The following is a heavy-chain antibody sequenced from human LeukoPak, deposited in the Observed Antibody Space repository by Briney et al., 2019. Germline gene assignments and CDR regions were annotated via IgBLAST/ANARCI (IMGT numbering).Heavy chain of an antibody. Sequence: PGGSLRLSCAASGFTFSNAWMSWVRQAPGKGLEWVGRIKSKTDGGTTEYAAHVKGRFTISRVDSKNTLYLQMNSLKTEDTAVYYCTADIDYDILTGYYLSDYWGQGTLVTVSS. D-gene: IGHD3-9*01. CDR3: TADIDYDILTGYYLSDY. CDR1: GFTFSNAW. J-gene: IGHJ4*02. V-gene: IGHV3-15*01. CDR2: IKSKTDGGTT.